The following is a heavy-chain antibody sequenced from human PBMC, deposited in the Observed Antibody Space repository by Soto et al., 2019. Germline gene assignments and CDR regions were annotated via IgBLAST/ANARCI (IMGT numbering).Heavy chain of an antibody. Sequence: QVQLVASGGGVVQPGRSLRLSCAASGFTFSRYGIHWVRQVPGKGLEWVAAIAYDGGREYYADSVMGPFTISRDNSKNTLYLEMRRLTIEVMAVYTCVRDVDGGERLGQRAAYFDLWGQGSRLTVSS. V-gene: IGHV3-30*03. D-gene: IGHD3-16*01. CDR2: IAYDGGRE. CDR3: VRDVDGGERLGQRAAYFDL. CDR1: GFTFSRYG. J-gene: IGHJ4*02.